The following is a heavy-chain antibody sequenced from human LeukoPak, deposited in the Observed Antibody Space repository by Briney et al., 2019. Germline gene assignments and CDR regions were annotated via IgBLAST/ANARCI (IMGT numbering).Heavy chain of an antibody. J-gene: IGHJ4*02. CDR2: ISSSGSTI. CDR3: ARDHHSASIVGATAHDY. V-gene: IGHV3-48*04. Sequence: GGSLRLSCAASGFTFSSYWMSWVRQAPGKGLEWVSYISSSGSTIYYADSVKGRFTISRDNAKNSLYLQMNSLRAEDTAVYYCARDHHSASIVGATAHDYWGQGTLVTVSS. D-gene: IGHD1-26*01. CDR1: GFTFSSYW.